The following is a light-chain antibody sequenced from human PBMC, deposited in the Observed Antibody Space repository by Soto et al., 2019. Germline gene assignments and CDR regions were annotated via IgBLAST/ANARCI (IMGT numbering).Light chain of an antibody. Sequence: EIVMTQSPATLSVSPGERATLSCRASQSVSSYLAWYQQKPGQAPRLLIYDASNRATGIPARFSGSGSGTDFTLTISSLQSEDFAVYYCRQYNNWPQTSGQGAKVDIK. V-gene: IGKV3D-15*01. J-gene: IGKJ1*01. CDR1: QSVSSY. CDR2: DAS. CDR3: RQYNNWPQT.